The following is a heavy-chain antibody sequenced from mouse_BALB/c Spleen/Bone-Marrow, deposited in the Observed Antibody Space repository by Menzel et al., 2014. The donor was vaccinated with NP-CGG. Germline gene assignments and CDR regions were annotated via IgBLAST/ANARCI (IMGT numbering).Heavy chain of an antibody. CDR3: ARPLYYYGSSPFYAMDY. CDR1: GFAFSSYD. V-gene: IGHV5-12-1*01. D-gene: IGHD1-1*01. CDR2: ISSGGGST. Sequence: EVMLVESGGGLVKPGGSLKLSCAASGFAFSSYDMSWVRQTPEKRLEWVAYISSGGGSTYYPDTVKGRFTIPRDNAKNTLYLQMSSLKSEDTAMYYCARPLYYYGSSPFYAMDYWGQGTSVTVSS. J-gene: IGHJ4*01.